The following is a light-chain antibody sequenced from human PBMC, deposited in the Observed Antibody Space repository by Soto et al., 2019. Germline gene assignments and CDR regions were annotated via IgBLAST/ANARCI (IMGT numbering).Light chain of an antibody. CDR3: CSYTASDIWV. CDR2: AVS. Sequence: QSALTQPRSVSGSPGKSVTISCTGTNSDVGGYNFVSWYQQLPGKAPKIMISAVSQRPSGVPDRFSGSKSGNTASLTISGLQADDEAAYFCCSYTASDIWVFGGGTKVTVL. V-gene: IGLV2-11*01. J-gene: IGLJ3*02. CDR1: NSDVGGYNF.